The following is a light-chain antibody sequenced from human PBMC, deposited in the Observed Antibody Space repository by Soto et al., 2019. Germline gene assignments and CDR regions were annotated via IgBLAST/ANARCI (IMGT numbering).Light chain of an antibody. V-gene: IGLV2-11*01. Sequence: QSALTQPRSVSGSPGQSVTISCTGTSRGVGVYNHVSWYQQHLGKAPKLMIYDVSKRPSGVPDRFSGSKSGNTASLTISGLQAEDDADYYCCSYAGSYTLGVFGGGTNLTVL. J-gene: IGLJ3*02. CDR2: DVS. CDR3: CSYAGSYTLGV. CDR1: SRGVGVYNH.